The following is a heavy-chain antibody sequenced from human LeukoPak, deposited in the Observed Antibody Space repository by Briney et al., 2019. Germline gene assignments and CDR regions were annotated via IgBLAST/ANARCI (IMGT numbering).Heavy chain of an antibody. D-gene: IGHD4/OR15-4a*01. CDR1: GFTFSSYS. CDR2: ISSSSSYI. Sequence: GGSLRLSCAASGFTFSSYSMNWVRQAPGKGLEWVSSISSSSSYIYYADSVKGRFTISRDNSKNTLYLQMNSLRAEDTAVYYCARRAGAYSHPYDYWGQGTLVTVSS. J-gene: IGHJ4*02. V-gene: IGHV3-21*04. CDR3: ARRAGAYSHPYDY.